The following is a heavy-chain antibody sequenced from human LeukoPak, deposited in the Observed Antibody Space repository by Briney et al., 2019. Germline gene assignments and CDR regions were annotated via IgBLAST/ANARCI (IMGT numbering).Heavy chain of an antibody. CDR3: STSHNGDPDHFDY. Sequence: GGSLRLSCAASGFTFSSYSMNWVRQAPGKGLEWVSYISSSSSTIYYADSVKGRFTISRDNAKNSLYLQMYSLRAEDTAVYYCSTSHNGDPDHFDYWGQGTLVTVSS. V-gene: IGHV3-48*04. CDR2: ISSSSSTI. CDR1: GFTFSSYS. D-gene: IGHD4-17*01. J-gene: IGHJ4*02.